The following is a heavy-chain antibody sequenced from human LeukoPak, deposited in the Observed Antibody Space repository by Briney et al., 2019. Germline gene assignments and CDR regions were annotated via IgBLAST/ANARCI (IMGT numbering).Heavy chain of an antibody. CDR2: IYYTGST. Sequence: SETLSLTCAIYGGSFSGHYWSWIRQPPGKGLEWIGSIYYTGSTFYNPSLKSRVTISEDPSKNQFSLKLRSVTAADTAVYYCAREDGTAMDNAFDIWGQGTMVTVSS. V-gene: IGHV4-34*01. CDR1: GGSFSGHY. J-gene: IGHJ3*02. CDR3: AREDGTAMDNAFDI. D-gene: IGHD5-18*01.